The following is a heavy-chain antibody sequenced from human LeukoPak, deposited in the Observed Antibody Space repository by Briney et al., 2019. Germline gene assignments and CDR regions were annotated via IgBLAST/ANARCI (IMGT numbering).Heavy chain of an antibody. CDR2: IYTRGST. Sequence: SETLSLTCTVSGGSISSYYWSWIRQPAGKGLEWIGRIYTRGSTNYNPSLKSRVTISADMSKNQFSLKLSSVTAADAAVYYCAGEGHYYDSTGYYYGGEDYWGQGTLVTVSS. D-gene: IGHD3-22*01. V-gene: IGHV4-4*07. CDR3: AGEGHYYDSTGYYYGGEDY. CDR1: GGSISSYY. J-gene: IGHJ4*02.